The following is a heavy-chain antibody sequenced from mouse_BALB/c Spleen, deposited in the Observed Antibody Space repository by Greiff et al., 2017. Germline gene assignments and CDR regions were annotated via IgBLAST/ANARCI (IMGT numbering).Heavy chain of an antibody. Sequence: QVQLQQSGAELVKPGASVKLSCKTSGYTFTSYWIQWVKQRPGQGLGWIGEIFPGTGTTYYNEKFKGKATLTIDTSSSTAYMQLSSLTSEDSAVYFCARGVPYAMDYWGQGTSVTVSS. D-gene: IGHD2-14*01. CDR1: GYTFTSYW. V-gene: IGHV1S132*01. CDR3: ARGVPYAMDY. CDR2: IFPGTGTT. J-gene: IGHJ4*01.